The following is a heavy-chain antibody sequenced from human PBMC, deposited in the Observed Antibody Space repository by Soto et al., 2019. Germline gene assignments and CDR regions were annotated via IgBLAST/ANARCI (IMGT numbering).Heavy chain of an antibody. CDR3: ARAEPHLYCSGGSCYATHYYYYGMDV. CDR1: GFTVSSYA. V-gene: IGHV3-30-3*01. J-gene: IGHJ6*04. Sequence: GGALRLSSAASGFTVSSYAMHWVRQAPGKGLEWVAVISYDGINKYYADSVKGRFTISRDNSKNTLYLQMNSLRAEDTAVYYCARAEPHLYCSGGSCYATHYYYYGMDVWGDRTTLPVSP. CDR2: ISYDGINK. D-gene: IGHD2-15*01.